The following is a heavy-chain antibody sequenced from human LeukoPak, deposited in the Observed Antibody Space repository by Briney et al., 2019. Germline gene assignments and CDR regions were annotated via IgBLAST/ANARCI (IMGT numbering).Heavy chain of an antibody. CDR2: INSDGSST. Sequence: GGSLRLSCAASGFTFSSYWTHWVRHAPGKGLVWVSRINSDGSSTNYADSVKGRFTISRDNAKNTLYLQMNSLRAEDTAVYYCARGRLGGFFDYWGQGTLVTVSS. CDR1: GFTFSSYW. CDR3: ARGRLGGFFDY. D-gene: IGHD3-16*01. J-gene: IGHJ4*02. V-gene: IGHV3-74*01.